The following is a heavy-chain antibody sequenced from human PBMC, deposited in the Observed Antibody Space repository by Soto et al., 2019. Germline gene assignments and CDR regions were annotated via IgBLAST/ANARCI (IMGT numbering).Heavy chain of an antibody. CDR1: GYTFTSYG. D-gene: IGHD2-2*01. V-gene: IGHV1-18*04. Sequence: VASVKVSCKASGYTFTSYGISWVRQAPGQGLEWMGWISAYNGNTNYAQKLQGRVTMTTDTSTSTAYMELRSLRSDDTAVYYCARDHRGIVVVPAGYGMDVWGQGTTVTVSS. CDR2: ISAYNGNT. CDR3: ARDHRGIVVVPAGYGMDV. J-gene: IGHJ6*02.